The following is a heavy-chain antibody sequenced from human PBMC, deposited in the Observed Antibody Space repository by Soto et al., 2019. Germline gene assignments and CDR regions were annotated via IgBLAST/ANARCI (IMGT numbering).Heavy chain of an antibody. CDR1: GWSIRSGGYY. J-gene: IGHJ5*02. V-gene: IGHV4-31*03. CDR3: ARAGGFNWFDP. D-gene: IGHD3-10*01. CDR2: IYYYGNT. Sequence: PSETLSLTCTFSGWSIRSGGYYWSWIRQHPGKGLEWIGYIYYYGNTYYNPSLKSRVTISVDTSKNQFSLKLSSVTAADTALYYCARAGGFNWFDPWGQGTLVTVSS.